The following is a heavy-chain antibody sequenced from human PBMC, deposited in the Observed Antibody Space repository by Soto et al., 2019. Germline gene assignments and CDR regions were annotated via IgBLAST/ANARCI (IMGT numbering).Heavy chain of an antibody. Sequence: EVQLLESGGGLVQPGGSLRLSCAASGFPFSNYAMKWVRQAPGKGLEWVSVISGSGGSTYYADSVKGRFTISRDNSKNTLYLQMNSLRAEDTAVYYCARRSSGWYFDYWGQGTLVTVSS. V-gene: IGHV3-23*01. CDR2: ISGSGGST. CDR3: ARRSSGWYFDY. CDR1: GFPFSNYA. J-gene: IGHJ4*02. D-gene: IGHD6-19*01.